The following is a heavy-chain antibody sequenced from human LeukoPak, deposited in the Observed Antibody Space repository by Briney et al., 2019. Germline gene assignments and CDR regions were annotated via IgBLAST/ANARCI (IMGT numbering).Heavy chain of an antibody. J-gene: IGHJ4*02. CDR2: INPNSGGT. V-gene: IGHV1-2*02. CDR3: AREACSSTSCYGY. CDR1: GYTFTGYY. Sequence: ASVKVSCKASGYTFTGYYMHWVRQAPGQGLEWMGWINPNSGGTNYAQKFQGRVTMTRDTSISTAYMELSRLRSDDTAVYYCAREACSSTSCYGYWGQRTLVTVSS. D-gene: IGHD2-2*01.